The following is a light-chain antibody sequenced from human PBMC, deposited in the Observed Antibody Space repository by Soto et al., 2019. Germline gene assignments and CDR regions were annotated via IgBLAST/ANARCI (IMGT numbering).Light chain of an antibody. Sequence: HSALTQPRSVSGSPGQSVSISCTGTISDVAGYNYVSWYQHHPGKAPKLLISDVTKRPSWVPDRFSGSKSGNTASLNISDLQAEDEADYYCSSYAGNNNLVFGGGTKLTVL. CDR2: DVT. CDR1: ISDVAGYNY. CDR3: SSYAGNNNLV. J-gene: IGLJ2*01. V-gene: IGLV2-11*01.